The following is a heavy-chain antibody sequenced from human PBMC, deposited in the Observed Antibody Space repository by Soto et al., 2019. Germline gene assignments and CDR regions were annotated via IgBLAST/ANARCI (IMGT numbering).Heavy chain of an antibody. CDR3: ARDNAPYYYDTSASAFDI. D-gene: IGHD3-22*01. CDR2: ISAYNGYI. V-gene: IGHV1-18*01. J-gene: IGHJ3*02. CDR1: GYTFASYG. Sequence: GASVKVSCKASGYTFASYGIAWVRQAPGQGLEWLVWISAYNGYIRYIEKVQGRVTVTTDTSTSTAYMELRNLRSDDTAVYYCARDNAPYYYDTSASAFDIWGQGTMVTVSS.